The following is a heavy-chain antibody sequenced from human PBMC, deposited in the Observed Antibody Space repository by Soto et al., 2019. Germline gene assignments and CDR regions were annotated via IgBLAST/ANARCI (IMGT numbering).Heavy chain of an antibody. CDR2: ISTTSSSI. D-gene: IGHD3-3*01. CDR1: GFTFSSYS. V-gene: IGHV3-48*02. J-gene: IGHJ4*02. Sequence: GGSLRLSCAASGFTFSSYSMNWVRQAPGKGLEWISYISTTSSSIYYADSVTGRFTISRDNAKNSLFLQMNSLRDEDTAVYYCARKGVAFDYWGQGALVTVSS. CDR3: ARKGVAFDY.